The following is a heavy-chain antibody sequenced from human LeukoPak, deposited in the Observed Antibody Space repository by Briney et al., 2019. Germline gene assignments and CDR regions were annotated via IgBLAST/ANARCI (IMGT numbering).Heavy chain of an antibody. V-gene: IGHV1-2*02. CDR2: INPNSGGT. CDR3: ARDRYYYDSSGYFDY. Sequence: ASVKVSCKASGYTFTGYYMHWVRQAPGQGLEWMGWINPNSGGTNYAQKFQGRVTMTRDTSVSTAYTELSRLRSDDTAVYYCARDRYYYDSSGYFDYWGQGTLVTVSS. CDR1: GYTFTGYY. D-gene: IGHD3-22*01. J-gene: IGHJ4*02.